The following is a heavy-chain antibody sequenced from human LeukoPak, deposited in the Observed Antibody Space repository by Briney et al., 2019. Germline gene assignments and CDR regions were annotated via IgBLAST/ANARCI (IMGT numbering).Heavy chain of an antibody. CDR3: ARGYYGSGSYYRDAFDI. V-gene: IGHV3-33*01. CDR2: IWYDGSNK. CDR1: GFTFSSYG. D-gene: IGHD3-10*01. J-gene: IGHJ3*02. Sequence: PGGSLRLSCAASGFTFSSYGVHWVRQAPGKGLEWVAVIWYDGSNKYYADSVKGRFTISRDDSKNTLYLQMNSLRAEDTAVYYCARGYYGSGSYYRDAFDIWGQGTMVTVSS.